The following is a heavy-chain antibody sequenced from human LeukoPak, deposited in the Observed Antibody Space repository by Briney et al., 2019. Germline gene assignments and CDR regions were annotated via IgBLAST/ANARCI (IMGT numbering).Heavy chain of an antibody. V-gene: IGHV1-69*06. Sequence: SVKVSCKASGGTFSSYAISWVRQAPGQGLEWMGGIIPIFGTANYAQKFQGRVTITADKSTSTAYMELSSLRSEDTAVYYCASPPGIAAAGRAYYGMDVWGQGTTVTVSS. CDR2: IIPIFGTA. D-gene: IGHD6-13*01. J-gene: IGHJ6*02. CDR1: GGTFSSYA. CDR3: ASPPGIAAAGRAYYGMDV.